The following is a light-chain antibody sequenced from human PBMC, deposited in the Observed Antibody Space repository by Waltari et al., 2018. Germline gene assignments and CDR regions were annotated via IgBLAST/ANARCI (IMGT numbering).Light chain of an antibody. CDR3: QQYYSTPLMYT. CDR2: WAS. J-gene: IGKJ2*01. V-gene: IGKV4-1*01. Sequence: DIAMTQSPDSLAVSLGERATINCKSSQSVLYSSNNKNYLAWYQQKPGQPPKLLIYWASTRESGVPDRFSDSGSGTDFTLTISSLQAEDVAVYYCQQYYSTPLMYTFGQGTKLEIK. CDR1: QSVLYSSNNKNY.